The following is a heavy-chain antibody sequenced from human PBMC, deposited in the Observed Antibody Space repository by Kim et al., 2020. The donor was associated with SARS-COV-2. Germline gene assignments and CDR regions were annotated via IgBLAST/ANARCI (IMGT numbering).Heavy chain of an antibody. CDR2: IIPIFGTA. V-gene: IGHV1-69*13. J-gene: IGHJ4*02. D-gene: IGHD2-2*03. Sequence: SVKVSCKASGGTFSSYAISWVRQAPGQGLEWMGGIIPIFGTANYAQKFQGRVTITADESTSTAYMELSSLRSEDTAVYYCARDGYCSSTSCPGGDSWGQGGLVTVSS. CDR3: ARDGYCSSTSCPGGDS. CDR1: GGTFSSYA.